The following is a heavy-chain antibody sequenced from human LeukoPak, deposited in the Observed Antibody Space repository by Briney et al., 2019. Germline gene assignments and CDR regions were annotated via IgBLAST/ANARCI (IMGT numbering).Heavy chain of an antibody. CDR1: GYTFTSYG. CDR3: ARNYLGLSY. J-gene: IGHJ4*02. Sequence: ASVKVSCKASGYTFTSYGISWVRQAPGQGLEWMGWMNPNSGNTGYAQKFQGRVTMTSDTSISTAYIELSRLTSEDTAVYYCARNYLGLSYWGQGSLVTVSS. CDR2: MNPNSGNT. V-gene: IGHV1-8*02. D-gene: IGHD7-27*01.